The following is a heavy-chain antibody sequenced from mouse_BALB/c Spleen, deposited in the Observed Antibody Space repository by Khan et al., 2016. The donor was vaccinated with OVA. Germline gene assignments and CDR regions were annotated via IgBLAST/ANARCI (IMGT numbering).Heavy chain of an antibody. V-gene: IGHV1-54*01. D-gene: IGHD3-3*01. CDR3: AREWGEGSFDY. CDR1: GYAFTNYL. J-gene: IGHJ2*01. Sequence: QVQLQQPGAELVRPGTSVKVSCKASGYAFTNYLIEWIKQRPGQGLEWIGVMNPGSGGSNYNEKFKGKAKLTADKSSSTAYMQLSSLTSDDAAGDCCAREWGEGSFDYWGQGTTLTVAS. CDR2: MNPGSGGS.